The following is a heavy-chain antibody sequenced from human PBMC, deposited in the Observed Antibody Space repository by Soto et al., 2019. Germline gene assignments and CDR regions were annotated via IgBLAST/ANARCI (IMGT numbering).Heavy chain of an antibody. Sequence: GRSLRLSWAPSGFTLRNSAMRWVSQSQGKGLEWVSSVGGIGSTTYYAVAGMGRFTISRDNNKCALYLQTSRLRAEAMPVYYCAEVWSSSCTYEVDSWGQGTLVTVSS. CDR1: GFTLRNSA. CDR2: VGGIGSTT. CDR3: AEVWSSSCTYEVDS. V-gene: IGHV3-23*01. J-gene: IGHJ4*02. D-gene: IGHD6-13*01.